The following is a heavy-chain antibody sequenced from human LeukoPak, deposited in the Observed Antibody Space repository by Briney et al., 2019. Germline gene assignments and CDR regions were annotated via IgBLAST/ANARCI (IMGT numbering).Heavy chain of an antibody. D-gene: IGHD6-13*01. Sequence: GGSLRLSCAASGFTFSSYAMHWVRQAPGKGLEYVSAISSNGGSTYYANSVKGRFTISRDNSKNTLYLQMGSLRAEDTAVYYCARLPYSNNWPGCFQHWGQGTLVTVSS. J-gene: IGHJ1*01. V-gene: IGHV3-64*01. CDR2: ISSNGGST. CDR1: GFTFSSYA. CDR3: ARLPYSNNWPGCFQH.